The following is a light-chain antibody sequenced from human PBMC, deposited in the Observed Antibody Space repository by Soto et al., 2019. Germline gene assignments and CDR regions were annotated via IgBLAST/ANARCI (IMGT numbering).Light chain of an antibody. CDR3: QQYGTSHTLT. J-gene: IGKJ4*01. Sequence: VLTPSPGTLSLSPCERATLSCMAGQSLTNRFIAWYQQRPGQAPRLLVYDTSSRATGIPDRFSGSGSWTDFSLTIIRLETEDVAVYYCQQYGTSHTLTFGGGTKVDIK. CDR1: QSLTNRF. V-gene: IGKV3-20*01. CDR2: DTS.